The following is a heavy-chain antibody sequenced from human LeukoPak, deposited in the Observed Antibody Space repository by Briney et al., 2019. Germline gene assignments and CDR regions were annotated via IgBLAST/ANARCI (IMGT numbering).Heavy chain of an antibody. D-gene: IGHD5-12*01. Sequence: GGSLRLSCAASGFTFSDYYMSWIRQAPGKGLEWVSYISSSSSYTNYADSVRGRFTISRDNAKNSLYLQMNSLRAEDTAVYYCARGHNIVATKPYFDYWGQGTLVTVSS. V-gene: IGHV3-11*05. CDR1: GFTFSDYY. CDR2: ISSSSSYT. CDR3: ARGHNIVATKPYFDY. J-gene: IGHJ4*02.